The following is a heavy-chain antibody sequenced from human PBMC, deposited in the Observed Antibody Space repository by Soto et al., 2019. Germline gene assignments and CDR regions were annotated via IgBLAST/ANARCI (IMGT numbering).Heavy chain of an antibody. D-gene: IGHD3-10*01. Sequence: SATLSLTCTVSDDSISSCGYYWSWIRQHPGKGLEWIEYISDSGRTYYNPSIKSRVTISEDTSKNQFSLKLRFVTATDTAVYYCARNDSGSRNFDYWGPGTLVTVSS. CDR3: ARNDSGSRNFDY. J-gene: IGHJ4*02. CDR2: ISDSGRT. V-gene: IGHV4-31*03. CDR1: DDSISSCGYY.